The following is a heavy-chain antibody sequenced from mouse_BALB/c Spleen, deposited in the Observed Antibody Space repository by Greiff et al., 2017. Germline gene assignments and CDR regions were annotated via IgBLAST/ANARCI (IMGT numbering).Heavy chain of an antibody. CDR2: INPSNGRT. J-gene: IGHJ4*01. V-gene: IGHV1S81*02. CDR1: GYTFTSYW. D-gene: IGHD1-1*01. CDR3: ARNGDSVVANAMEY. Sequence: QVQLQQPGAELVKPGASVKLSCKASGYTFTSYWMHWVKQRPGQGLEWIGEINPSNGRTNYNEKFKSKATLTVDKSSSTAYMQLSSLTSEDSAVYYCARNGDSVVANAMEYWGQGTSVTVSS.